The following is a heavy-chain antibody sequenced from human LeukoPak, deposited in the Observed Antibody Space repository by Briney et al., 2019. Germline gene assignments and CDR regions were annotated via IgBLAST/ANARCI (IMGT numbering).Heavy chain of an antibody. Sequence: GASVKVSCKASGGTFSSYAISWVRQAPGQGLEWMGRIIPILGIANYAQKLQGRVTMTTDTSTSTAYMELRSLRSDDTAVYYCARFRLNIVAEPWGQGTLVTVSS. D-gene: IGHD2-21*01. V-gene: IGHV1-69*04. CDR3: ARFRLNIVAEP. CDR1: GGTFSSYA. J-gene: IGHJ5*02. CDR2: IIPILGIA.